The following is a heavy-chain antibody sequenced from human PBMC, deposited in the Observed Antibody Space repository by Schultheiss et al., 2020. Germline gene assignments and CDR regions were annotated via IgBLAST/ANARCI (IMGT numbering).Heavy chain of an antibody. CDR3: AKDMDDGSGYYYMDV. CDR2: INWNSVNV. Sequence: GGSLRLSCAASGFTFSDYAMSWVRQAPGKGLEWVSVINWNSVNVGYADFVKGRFTISRDNAKNSLYLQMDSLRAEDTALYYCAKDMDDGSGYYYMDVWGKGTTVTVSS. D-gene: IGHD3-10*01. J-gene: IGHJ6*03. V-gene: IGHV3-9*01. CDR1: GFTFSDYA.